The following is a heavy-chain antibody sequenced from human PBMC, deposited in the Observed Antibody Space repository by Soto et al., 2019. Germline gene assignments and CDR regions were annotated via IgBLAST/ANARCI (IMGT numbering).Heavy chain of an antibody. CDR1: GGTFSSYA. V-gene: IGHV1-69*01. J-gene: IGHJ6*02. CDR2: IIPIFGTA. Sequence: KVSCKASGGTFSSYAISWVRQAPGQGLEWMGGIIPIFGTANYAQKFQGRVTITADESTSTAYMELSSLRSEDTAVYYCASKATGLRFLEWFQYGMDVWGQGTTVTVSS. CDR3: ASKATGLRFLEWFQYGMDV. D-gene: IGHD3-3*01.